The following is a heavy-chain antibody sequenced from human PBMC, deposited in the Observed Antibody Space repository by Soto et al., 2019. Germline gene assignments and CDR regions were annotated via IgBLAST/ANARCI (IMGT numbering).Heavy chain of an antibody. CDR1: GFNFRNYA. CDR2: ISDAGRST. V-gene: IGHV3-23*01. D-gene: IGHD3-3*01. Sequence: PGGSLRLSCAGSGFNFRNYAMGWVRQTPGKGLEWVSFISDAGRSTYYADSVKGRFTISRDNSKSTLYLQLNSLRAEDTAVYFCARTLDFWDRHSPFDYWGHGTLVTGSS. CDR3: ARTLDFWDRHSPFDY. J-gene: IGHJ4*01.